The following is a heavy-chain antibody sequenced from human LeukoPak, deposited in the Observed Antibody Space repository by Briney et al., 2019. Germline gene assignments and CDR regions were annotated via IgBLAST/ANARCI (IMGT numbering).Heavy chain of an antibody. J-gene: IGHJ4*02. D-gene: IGHD2-21*02. V-gene: IGHV1-46*01. CDR2: INPSGGST. CDR1: GYTFTSYY. CDR3: ARSIVVVTAGGLYFDY. Sequence: ASVKVSCKASGYTFTSYYMHWVRQAPGQGLEWMGIINPSGGSTSYAQKFQGRVTITADKSTSTAYMELSSLRSEDTAVYYCARSIVVVTAGGLYFDYWGQGTLVTVSS.